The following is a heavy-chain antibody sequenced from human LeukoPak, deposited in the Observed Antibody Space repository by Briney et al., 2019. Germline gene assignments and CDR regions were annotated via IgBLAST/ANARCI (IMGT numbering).Heavy chain of an antibody. D-gene: IGHD5-18*01. CDR2: INAGNGNT. CDR1: GYIFTSYV. J-gene: IGHJ4*02. CDR3: ARASPGYSYDYFDY. V-gene: IGHV1-3*01. Sequence: ASVKVSCKASGYIFTSYVRLWVRQAPGQRLEWRGWINAGNGNTKSSQKFQGRVTIIRDTSASTAYMEVSSLRSEDTSVYYCARASPGYSYDYFDYWGQGTLVTVSS.